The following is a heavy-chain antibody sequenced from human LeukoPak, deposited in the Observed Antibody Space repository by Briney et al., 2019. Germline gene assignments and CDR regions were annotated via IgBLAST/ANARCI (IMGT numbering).Heavy chain of an antibody. V-gene: IGHV3-33*08. J-gene: IGHJ4*02. CDR1: GFPFSNYG. D-gene: IGHD4-17*01. CDR3: ARDSRAYGDYDFDY. CDR2: RWYDGSDK. Sequence: GGSVRLLYGSSGFPFSNYGVQWARQSRGKARVWVAFRWYDGSDKYYADSVKGRFTISRDNSKNTVYMQMSSLRAEDTAVYYCARDSRAYGDYDFDYWGPGTLVTVSS.